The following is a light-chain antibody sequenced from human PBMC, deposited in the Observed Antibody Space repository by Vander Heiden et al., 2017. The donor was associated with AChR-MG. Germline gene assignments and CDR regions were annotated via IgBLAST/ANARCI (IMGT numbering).Light chain of an antibody. Sequence: QSVLTQPPPVSGPPGQRVPIPCAGSTSNIGAGFNVHWYHQVPGSAPKLLIYVNNNRPSGVPDRFSASRSGTSASLSITGLQAEDEGDYYCQSSDSVMGPLVIGGGTKLTVL. CDR2: VNN. V-gene: IGLV1-40*01. CDR1: TSNIGAGFN. J-gene: IGLJ3*02. CDR3: QSSDSVMGPLV.